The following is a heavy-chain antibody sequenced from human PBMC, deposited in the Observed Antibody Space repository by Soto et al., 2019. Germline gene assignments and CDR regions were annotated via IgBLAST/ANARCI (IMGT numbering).Heavy chain of an antibody. CDR2: INHSGST. V-gene: IGHV4-34*01. J-gene: IGHJ4*02. CDR3: ARAPSLWSGYPKESYFDY. Sequence: SETLSLTCAVYGGSFSGYYWSWIRQPPGKGLEWIGEINHSGSTNYNPSLKSRVTISVDTSKNQFSLKLSSVTAADTAVYYCARAPSLWSGYPKESYFDYWGQGTLVTVSS. D-gene: IGHD3-3*01. CDR1: GGSFSGYY.